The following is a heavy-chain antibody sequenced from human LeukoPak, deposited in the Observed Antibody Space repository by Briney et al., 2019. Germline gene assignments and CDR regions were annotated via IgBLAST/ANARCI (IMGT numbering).Heavy chain of an antibody. Sequence: SETLSLTCTVSGGSISSYYWSWIRQPPGKGLEWIGYIYTSGSTNYNPSLKSRVTISVDTSKNQFSLKLSSVTAADTAVYYCARSGDLYYYGSGSYYNVWGQGTLVTVSS. J-gene: IGHJ4*02. CDR3: ARSGDLYYYGSGSYYNV. V-gene: IGHV4-4*09. CDR1: GGSISSYY. D-gene: IGHD3-10*01. CDR2: IYTSGST.